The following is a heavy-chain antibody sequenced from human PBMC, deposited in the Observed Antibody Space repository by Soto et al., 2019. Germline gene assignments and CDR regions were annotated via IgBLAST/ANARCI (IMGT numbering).Heavy chain of an antibody. CDR1: GFTFSSYA. V-gene: IGHV3-30-3*01. J-gene: IGHJ2*01. Sequence: QVQLVESGGGVVQPGRSLRLSCAASGFTFSSYAMHWVRQAPGKGLEWVAVISYDGSNKYYADSVKGRFTISRDNSKNALYLQMNSLRAEDTAVYYCARDGAGGSGWLDWYFDLWGRGTLVTVSS. CDR2: ISYDGSNK. D-gene: IGHD6-19*01. CDR3: ARDGAGGSGWLDWYFDL.